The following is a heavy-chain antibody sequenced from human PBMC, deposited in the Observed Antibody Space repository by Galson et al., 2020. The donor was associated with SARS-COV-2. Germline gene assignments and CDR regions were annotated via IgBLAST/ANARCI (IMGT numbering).Heavy chain of an antibody. CDR3: AKDGGVSPTYYYDSSGLRSGAFDI. D-gene: IGHD3-22*01. J-gene: IGHJ3*02. Sequence: GGSLRLSCAASGFTFDDYAMHWVRQAPGKGLEWVSGISWNSGSIGYADSVKGRFTISRDNAKNSLYLQMNSLRAEDTALYYCAKDGGVSPTYYYDSSGLRSGAFDIWGQGTMVTVSS. CDR2: ISWNSGSI. V-gene: IGHV3-9*01. CDR1: GFTFDDYA.